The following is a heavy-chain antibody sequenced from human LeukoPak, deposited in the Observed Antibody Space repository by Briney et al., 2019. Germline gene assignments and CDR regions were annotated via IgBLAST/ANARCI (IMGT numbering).Heavy chain of an antibody. Sequence: GGTLRLSCAASGFTFSSYGMSWVRQAPGKGLEWVSAISGSGGSTYYADSVKGRFTISRDNSKNSLYLQMNSLRAEDTAVYYCARDLSVSYYYDSSGWINWFDPWGQGTLVTVSS. V-gene: IGHV3-23*01. D-gene: IGHD3-22*01. CDR3: ARDLSVSYYYDSSGWINWFDP. J-gene: IGHJ5*02. CDR1: GFTFSSYG. CDR2: ISGSGGST.